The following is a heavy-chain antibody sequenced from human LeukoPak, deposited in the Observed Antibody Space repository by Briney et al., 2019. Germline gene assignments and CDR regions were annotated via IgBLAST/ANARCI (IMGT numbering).Heavy chain of an antibody. CDR1: GFTFSSYA. V-gene: IGHV3-23*01. D-gene: IGHD2-2*03. CDR2: ISGSGGST. CDR3: ARPTLDDHYYMDV. J-gene: IGHJ6*03. Sequence: GGSLRLSCAASGFTFSSYAMSWVRQAPGKGLEWVSAISGSGGSTYYADSVKGRFTISRDNSKNTLYLQMNSLRAEDTAVYYCARPTLDDHYYMDVWGKGTTVTVSS.